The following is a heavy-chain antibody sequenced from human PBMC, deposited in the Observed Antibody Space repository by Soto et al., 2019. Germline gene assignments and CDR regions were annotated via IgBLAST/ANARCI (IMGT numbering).Heavy chain of an antibody. V-gene: IGHV4-31*03. CDR1: GGSISSGGYY. Sequence: QVQLRESGPGLVKPSQTLSLTCTVSGGSISSGGYYWNWIRQHPGKGLEWIGHIYYSGNTYYNPSLKSXXTXSXXTAKNQFSLKLSSVTAADTAVYYCAREGDGYNGDYWGQGTLVTVSS. D-gene: IGHD5-12*01. CDR2: IYYSGNT. CDR3: AREGDGYNGDY. J-gene: IGHJ4*02.